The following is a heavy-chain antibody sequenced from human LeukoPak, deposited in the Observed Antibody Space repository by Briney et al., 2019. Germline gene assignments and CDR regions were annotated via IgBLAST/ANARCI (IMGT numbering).Heavy chain of an antibody. CDR2: ISSSSGTI. D-gene: IGHD2-15*01. CDR3: ARELGYCSGGSCYNIRLDP. CDR1: GFTFSSNS. V-gene: IGHV3-48*01. J-gene: IGHJ5*02. Sequence: PGGSLRLSCAASGFTFSSNSMNWVRQAPGKGLEWVSYISSSSGTIYYADSVKGRFTISRDNAKNLLYLQMNSLRAEDTAVYYCARELGYCSGGSCYNIRLDPWGQGTLVTVSS.